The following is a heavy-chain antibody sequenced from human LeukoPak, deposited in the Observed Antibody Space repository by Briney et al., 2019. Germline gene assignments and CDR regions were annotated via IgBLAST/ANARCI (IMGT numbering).Heavy chain of an antibody. D-gene: IGHD1-26*01. CDR3: ARDGVQWELQYYFDY. CDR2: IKQDGSEK. J-gene: IGHJ4*02. V-gene: IGHV3-7*01. CDR1: GFTFSSYW. Sequence: GGSLRLSCAASGFTFSSYWMSWVRQAPGKGLEWVANIKQDGSEKYYVDSVKGRFTISRDNAKNSLYLQMNSLRAEDTAVYYCARDGVQWELQYYFDYWGQGTLVTVSS.